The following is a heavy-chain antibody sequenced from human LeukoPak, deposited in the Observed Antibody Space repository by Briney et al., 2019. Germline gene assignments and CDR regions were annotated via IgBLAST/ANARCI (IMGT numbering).Heavy chain of an antibody. CDR2: IYYSGST. CDR1: GGSISSYY. CDR3: ARGRVSYHGSGRRWDY. J-gene: IGHJ4*02. V-gene: IGHV4-59*01. D-gene: IGHD3-10*01. Sequence: PSETLSLTCTVSGGSISSYYWSWIRQPPGKGLEWIGYIYYSGSTNYNPSLKSRVTISVDTSKNQFSLKLSSVTAADTAVYYCARGRVSYHGSGRRWDYWGQGTLVTVSS.